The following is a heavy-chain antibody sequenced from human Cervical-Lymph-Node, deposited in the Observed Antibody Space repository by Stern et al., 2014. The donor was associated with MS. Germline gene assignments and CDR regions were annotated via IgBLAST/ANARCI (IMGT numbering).Heavy chain of an antibody. CDR3: AKHACTGAACPFDL. CDR2: VYYSGPP. J-gene: IGHJ4*02. CDR1: GDSISSYTHY. V-gene: IGHV4-39*01. D-gene: IGHD2-8*02. Sequence: QVQLVESGPGLVKPSETLSLTCAVSGDSISSYTHYWAWIRQPPGKGLEWIGSVYYSGPPYYTPSSRRPVTISVDTSKNHFSLGLNSVTAADTAVYYCAKHACTGAACPFDLWGQGTLVTVSS.